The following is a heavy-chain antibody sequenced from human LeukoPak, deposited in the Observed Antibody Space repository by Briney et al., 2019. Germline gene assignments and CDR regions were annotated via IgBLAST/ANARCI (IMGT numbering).Heavy chain of an antibody. J-gene: IGHJ4*02. D-gene: IGHD5-12*01. V-gene: IGHV3-30*18. CDR3: AKRGYSGYDLDY. CDR2: ISYDGTNK. Sequence: GGSLRLSCAASGFTFSSYVMHWVRQAPGKGLEWVAGISYDGTNKHYADSVKGRFTISRDNSKNTLFLQMNSLRPEDTAVHYCAKRGYSGYDLDYWSQGTLVTVSS. CDR1: GFTFSSYV.